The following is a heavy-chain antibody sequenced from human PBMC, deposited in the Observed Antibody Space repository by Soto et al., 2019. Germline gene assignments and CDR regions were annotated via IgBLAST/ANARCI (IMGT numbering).Heavy chain of an antibody. V-gene: IGHV3-11*01. CDR2: ISSSGRTI. J-gene: IGHJ4*02. CDR1: GFTFSDYY. D-gene: IGHD6-6*01. CDR3: ARIYSRSSNLDY. Sequence: PGGSLRFSCAASGFTFSDYYMSWIRQAPGKGLEWVSHISSSGRTIYYADSVKGRFTISRDNAKNSLYLQMNSLRAEDTAVYYCARIYSRSSNLDYWGQGTLVTVSS.